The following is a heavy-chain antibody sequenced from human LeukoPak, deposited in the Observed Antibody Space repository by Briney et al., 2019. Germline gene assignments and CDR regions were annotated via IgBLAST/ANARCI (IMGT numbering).Heavy chain of an antibody. D-gene: IGHD2-2*01. J-gene: IGHJ3*02. V-gene: IGHV3-9*01. CDR1: GFTIDDYA. Sequence: GGSLRLSCAASGFTIDDYAMHWVRQAPGKGLEWVSGISWNGGSIGYADSVKGRFTISRDNAKNSLYLQMNSLRAEDTALYYCAKDTSLGYCSSTSCSSGAFDIWSQGTMVTVSS. CDR2: ISWNGGSI. CDR3: AKDTSLGYCSSTSCSSGAFDI.